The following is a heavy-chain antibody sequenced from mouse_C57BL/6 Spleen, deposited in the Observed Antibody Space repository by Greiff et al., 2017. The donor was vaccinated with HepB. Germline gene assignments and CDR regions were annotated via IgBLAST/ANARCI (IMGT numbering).Heavy chain of an antibody. CDR3: AREDGYVPFAY. Sequence: VQLKESGPGMVKPSQSLSLTCTVTGYSITSGYDWHWIRHFPGNKLEWMGYISYSGSTNYNPSLKSRISITHDTSKNHFFLKLNSVTTEDTATYYCAREDGYVPFAYWGQGTLVTVSA. CDR2: ISYSGST. V-gene: IGHV3-1*01. CDR1: GYSITSGYD. J-gene: IGHJ3*01. D-gene: IGHD2-2*01.